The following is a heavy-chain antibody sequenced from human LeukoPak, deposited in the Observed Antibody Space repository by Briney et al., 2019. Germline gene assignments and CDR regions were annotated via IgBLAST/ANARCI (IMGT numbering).Heavy chain of an antibody. CDR3: AREPDNYYGSGSYLYYFDY. CDR1: GYTFTTYY. V-gene: IGHV1-46*01. D-gene: IGHD3-10*01. Sequence: ASVKVSCKASGYTFTTYYMHWVRQAPGQGLEWMGIINPSGGSTSYAQKFQGRVTMTRDTSTSTVYMELRSLRSDDTAVYYCAREPDNYYGSGSYLYYFDYWGQGTLVTVSS. CDR2: INPSGGST. J-gene: IGHJ4*02.